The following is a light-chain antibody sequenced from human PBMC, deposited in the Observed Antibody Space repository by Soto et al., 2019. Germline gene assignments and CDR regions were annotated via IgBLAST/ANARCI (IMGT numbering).Light chain of an antibody. Sequence: QSALTQPPSVSGAPGQRVTISCTGISSNIGAGYDVHWYQQLPGTAPKLLIYGNSNRPSGVPDRFSGSKSGTSASLAITGLQAEDEADYYCQSYDSSLSGPYVFGTGTKVTVL. CDR3: QSYDSSLSGPYV. CDR1: SSNIGAGYD. J-gene: IGLJ1*01. CDR2: GNS. V-gene: IGLV1-40*01.